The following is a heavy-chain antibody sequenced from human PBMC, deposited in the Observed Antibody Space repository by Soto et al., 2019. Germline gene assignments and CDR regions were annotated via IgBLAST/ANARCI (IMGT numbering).Heavy chain of an antibody. J-gene: IGHJ6*02. CDR2: LNGGTGQT. CDR3: ARGKGMEENYFYYGMDI. D-gene: IGHD3-10*01. CDR1: GYTFSTYG. Sequence: QVQVVQSGAEVKKPGASVRVSCKASGYTFSTYGMHWVRQAPGQSLEWMGWLNGGTGQTRYSQRFQDRVIITRDTSASTGYMELRSLRSEDTAVYCCARGKGMEENYFYYGMDIWGQGTTVTVSS. V-gene: IGHV1-3*01.